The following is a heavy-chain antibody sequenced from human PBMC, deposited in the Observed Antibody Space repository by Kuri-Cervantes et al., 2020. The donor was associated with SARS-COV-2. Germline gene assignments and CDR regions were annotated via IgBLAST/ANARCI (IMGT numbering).Heavy chain of an antibody. CDR2: IYYSGST. Sequence: LRLSCTVSGGSISSGDYYWSWIRQPPGKGLEWIGYIYYSGSTYYNPSLKSRVTISVDTSKNQFSLKLSSVTAADTAVYYCARDSASITIFGVVTRYGMDVWGQGTTVTVSS. J-gene: IGHJ6*02. V-gene: IGHV4-30-4*01. CDR1: GGSISSGDYY. D-gene: IGHD3-3*01. CDR3: ARDSASITIFGVVTRYGMDV.